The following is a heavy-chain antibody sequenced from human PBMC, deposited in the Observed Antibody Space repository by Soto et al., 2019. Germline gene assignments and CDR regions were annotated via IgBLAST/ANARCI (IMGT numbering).Heavy chain of an antibody. J-gene: IGHJ4*02. V-gene: IGHV3-30-3*01. D-gene: IGHD5-18*01. CDR2: ISYDGSNK. Sequence: PGGSLRLSCAASGFTFSSYAMHWVRQAPGKGLEWVAVISYDGSNKYYADSVKGRFTISRDNSKNTLYLQMNSLRAEDTAVYYCARGQDTAMARFDYWGQGTLVTVSS. CDR1: GFTFSSYA. CDR3: ARGQDTAMARFDY.